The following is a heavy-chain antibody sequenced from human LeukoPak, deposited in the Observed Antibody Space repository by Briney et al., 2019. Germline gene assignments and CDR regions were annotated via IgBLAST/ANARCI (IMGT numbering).Heavy chain of an antibody. Sequence: GESLKISCAASGFTFDDYGMSWVRQAPGKGLEWVSGINWNGGSTGYADSVKGRFTISRDNAKNSLYLQMNSLRAEDTALYYCARNKYSSSWYGTFDYWGQGTLVTVSS. CDR1: GFTFDDYG. J-gene: IGHJ4*02. D-gene: IGHD6-13*01. CDR3: ARNKYSSSWYGTFDY. V-gene: IGHV3-20*04. CDR2: INWNGGST.